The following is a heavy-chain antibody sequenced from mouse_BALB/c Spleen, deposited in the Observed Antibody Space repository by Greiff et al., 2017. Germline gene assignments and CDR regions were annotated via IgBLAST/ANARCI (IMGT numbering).Heavy chain of an antibody. J-gene: IGHJ3*01. CDR2: IDPENGDT. V-gene: IGHV14-4*02. CDR3: NAWTAGFAD. CDR1: GFNIKDYY. Sequence: EVQLQQSGAELVRSGASVKLSCTASGFNIKDYYMHWVKQRPEQGLEWIGWIDPENGDTEYAPKFQGKATMTADTSSNTAYLQLSSLTSEDTAVYYCNAWTAGFADWGQGTLVTVSA. D-gene: IGHD1-2*01.